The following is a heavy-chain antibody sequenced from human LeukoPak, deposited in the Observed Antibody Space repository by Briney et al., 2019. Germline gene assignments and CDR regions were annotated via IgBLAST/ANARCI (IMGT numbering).Heavy chain of an antibody. CDR2: ISAYNGNT. D-gene: IGHD2-2*01. Sequence: ASVKVSCKACGYTFTSYGISWVRQAPGQGLEWMGWISAYNGNTNYAQKPQGRVTMATDTSTSTAYMELRSLRSDDTAVYYCARAVRHASAFDIWGQGTMVTVSP. CDR1: GYTFTSYG. J-gene: IGHJ3*02. CDR3: ARAVRHASAFDI. V-gene: IGHV1-18*01.